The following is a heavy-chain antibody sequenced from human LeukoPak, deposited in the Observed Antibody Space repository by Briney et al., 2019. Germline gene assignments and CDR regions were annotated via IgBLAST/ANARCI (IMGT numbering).Heavy chain of an antibody. CDR3: SKEPIAAAGTFDY. CDR2: ISGNGAYT. J-gene: IGHJ4*02. D-gene: IGHD6-13*01. CDR1: GFIFSNYA. V-gene: IGHV3-23*01. Sequence: GGSLRLSCAASGFIFSNYAMAWVRQAPGGGLEWVSSISGNGAYTFYADSVKGRFTISRDNSKNTLYLQMNSLRAEDTAVFYCSKEPIAAAGTFDYWGQGTLVTVSS.